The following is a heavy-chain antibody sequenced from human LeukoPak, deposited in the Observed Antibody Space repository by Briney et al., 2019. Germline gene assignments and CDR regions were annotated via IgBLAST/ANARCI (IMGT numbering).Heavy chain of an antibody. Sequence: SETLSLTCTVSGGSISSGSYYWSWIRQPAGKGLEWIGRIYTSGSTNYNPSLKSRVTISVDTSKNQFSLKLSSVTAADTAVYYCARGRRYSNYGRRSYYFDYWGQGTLVTVSS. CDR1: GGSISSGSYY. V-gene: IGHV4-61*02. J-gene: IGHJ4*02. CDR3: ARGRRYSNYGRRSYYFDY. D-gene: IGHD4-11*01. CDR2: IYTSGST.